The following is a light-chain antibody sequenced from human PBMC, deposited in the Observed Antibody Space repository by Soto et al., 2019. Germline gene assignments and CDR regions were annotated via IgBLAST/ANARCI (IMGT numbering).Light chain of an antibody. V-gene: IGLV2-14*01. CDR3: SSYTSSSTLRV. CDR1: SSDIGGYNY. J-gene: IGLJ1*01. CDR2: DVS. Sequence: QSVLTQPASVSGSPGQSITISCTGTSSDIGGYNYVSWYQQHPGKAHKLMIYDVSNRPSGVSNRFSGSKSDNTASLTISGLHAEDEADYYCSSYTSSSTLRVFGAGTKVTVL.